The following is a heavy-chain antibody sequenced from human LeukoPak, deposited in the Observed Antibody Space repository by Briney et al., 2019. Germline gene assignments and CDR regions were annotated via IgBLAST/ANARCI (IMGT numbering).Heavy chain of an antibody. CDR1: GFTFDDYG. J-gene: IGHJ4*02. CDR2: ISGSGGST. Sequence: RSGGSLRLSCAASGFTFDDYGMSWVRQAPGKGLEWVSAISGSGGSTYYADSVKGRFTISRDNSKNTLYLQMNSLRAEDTAIYYCAKRWQGSSSSWGGFDYWGQGTLVTVSS. D-gene: IGHD6-6*01. V-gene: IGHV3-23*01. CDR3: AKRWQGSSSSWGGFDY.